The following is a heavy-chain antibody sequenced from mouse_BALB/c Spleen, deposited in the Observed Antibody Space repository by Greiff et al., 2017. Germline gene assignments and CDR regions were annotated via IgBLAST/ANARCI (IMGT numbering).Heavy chain of an antibody. CDR3: ERANFDGCSEGYYAMDD. Sequence: EVHLVESGGGLVQPGGSRKLSCAASGFTFSSFGMHWVRQAPAKGLEWVAYISSCSSTIYYTDTVKGRFTISRDNPKNTLFLQMTSLRSEDTAMYYAERANFDGCSEGYYAMDDWGQGTAVTVSA. J-gene: IGHJ4*01. D-gene: IGHD1-1*01. CDR2: ISSCSSTI. CDR1: GFTFSSFG. V-gene: IGHV5-17*02.